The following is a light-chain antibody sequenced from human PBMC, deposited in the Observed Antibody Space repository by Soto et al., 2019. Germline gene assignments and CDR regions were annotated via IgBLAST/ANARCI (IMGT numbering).Light chain of an antibody. Sequence: DIQMPPSPSSLSASVGDSVTITGRASQSISSYLNWYQQTPGKAPKLMIYAASSLQSGVPSRFSGSGSGTDFTLTIRSLQPEEWATDDGQQRYSTPLTGGGVTKGEIK. CDR3: QQRYSTPLT. V-gene: IGKV1-39*01. CDR1: QSISSY. J-gene: IGKJ4*01. CDR2: AAS.